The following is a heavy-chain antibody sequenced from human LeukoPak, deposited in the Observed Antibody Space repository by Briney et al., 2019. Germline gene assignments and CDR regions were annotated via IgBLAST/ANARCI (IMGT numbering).Heavy chain of an antibody. CDR2: ISSSSSYI. D-gene: IGHD3-9*01. Sequence: PGGSLRLSCAASGFTFSSYSMNWVRQAPGKGLEWVSSISSSSSYIYYADSVKGRFTISRDNAKNSLYLQMNSLRAEDTAVYYCARDSYDILTGSLDAFDIWGQGTMVTVSS. V-gene: IGHV3-21*01. CDR1: GFTFSSYS. CDR3: ARDSYDILTGSLDAFDI. J-gene: IGHJ3*02.